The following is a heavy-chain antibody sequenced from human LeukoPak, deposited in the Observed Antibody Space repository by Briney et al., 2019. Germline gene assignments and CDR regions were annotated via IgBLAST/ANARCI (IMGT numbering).Heavy chain of an antibody. D-gene: IGHD5-24*01. CDR3: ARDPRRDGSTRIGYYYYMDV. Sequence: SSETLSLTCSVSGDSVSRSDSYWNWVRQAPGKGLEWVSSISSSSSYIYYADSVKGRFTISRDNAKNSLYLQMNSLRAEDTAVYYCARDPRRDGSTRIGYYYYMDVWGKGTTVTVSS. CDR2: ISSSSSYI. V-gene: IGHV3-21*01. J-gene: IGHJ6*03. CDR1: GDSVSRSDSY.